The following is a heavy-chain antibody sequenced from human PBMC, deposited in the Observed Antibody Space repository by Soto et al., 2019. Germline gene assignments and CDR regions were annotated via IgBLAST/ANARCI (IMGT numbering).Heavy chain of an antibody. V-gene: IGHV4-31*03. CDR1: GGSISSGGYY. Sequence: PSETLSLTCTVSGGSISSGGYYWSWIRQHPGKGLEWIGYIYYSGSTYYNPSLKSRVTISVDTSKSQFSLKLSSVTAADTAVYYCARNDYGGKRIYFDYWGQGTLVTVSS. D-gene: IGHD4-17*01. CDR2: IYYSGST. J-gene: IGHJ4*02. CDR3: ARNDYGGKRIYFDY.